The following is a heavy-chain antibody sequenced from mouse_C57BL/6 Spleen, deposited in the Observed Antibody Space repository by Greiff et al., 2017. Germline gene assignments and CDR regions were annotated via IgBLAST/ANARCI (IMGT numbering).Heavy chain of an antibody. Sequence: VQLQQSGPELVKPGASVKISCKASGYAFSSSWMNWVKQRPGKGLEWIGRIYPGDGDTNYNGKFKGKATLTADKSSSTAYMQLSSLTSEDSAVYFCYYYGSSYYFGCWGQGATLTVSS. V-gene: IGHV1-82*01. CDR1: GYAFSSSW. CDR3: YYYGSSYYFGC. CDR2: IYPGDGDT. J-gene: IGHJ2*01. D-gene: IGHD1-1*01.